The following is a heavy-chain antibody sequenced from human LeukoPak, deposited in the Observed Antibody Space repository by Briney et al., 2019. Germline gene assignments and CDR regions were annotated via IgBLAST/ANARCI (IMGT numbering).Heavy chain of an antibody. CDR3: ARGVAYAFDI. CDR2: IIPIFGTA. D-gene: IGHD2-15*01. J-gene: IGHJ3*02. V-gene: IGHV1-69*05. Sequence: SVKVSCKASGGTFSSYAISWVRQAPGRGLEWMGGIIPIFGTANYAQKFQGRVTITTDESTSTAYMELSSLRSEDTAVYYCARGVAYAFDIWGQGTMVTVSS. CDR1: GGTFSSYA.